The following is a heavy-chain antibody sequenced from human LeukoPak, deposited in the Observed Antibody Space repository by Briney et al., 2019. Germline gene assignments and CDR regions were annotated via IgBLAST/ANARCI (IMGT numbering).Heavy chain of an antibody. CDR3: AKDLRDSSSWLGDFDY. D-gene: IGHD6-13*01. J-gene: IGHJ4*02. CDR2: ISYDGSNK. Sequence: GGSLRLSCAASGFTFSSYAMHWVRQAPGKGLEWVAVISYDGSNKYYADSVKGRFTISRDNSKNTLYLQMNSLRAEDTAVYYCAKDLRDSSSWLGDFDYWGQGTLVTVSS. CDR1: GFTFSSYA. V-gene: IGHV3-30*18.